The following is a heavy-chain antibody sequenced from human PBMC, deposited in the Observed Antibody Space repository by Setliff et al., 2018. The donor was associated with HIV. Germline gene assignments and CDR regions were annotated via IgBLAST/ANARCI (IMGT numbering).Heavy chain of an antibody. J-gene: IGHJ5*02. CDR2: ISGSGIGS. Sequence: GGSLRLSCAASGIRFSNYAMSWVRQAPGKGLEWVSAISGSGIGSYYPDSVKGRFTISRDNSKNTLFLQMNSLRAEDTAVYYCAKDRRYYYGSGSYAAETWGQGTLVTVSS. D-gene: IGHD3-10*01. V-gene: IGHV3-23*01. CDR3: AKDRRYYYGSGSYAAET. CDR1: GIRFSNYA.